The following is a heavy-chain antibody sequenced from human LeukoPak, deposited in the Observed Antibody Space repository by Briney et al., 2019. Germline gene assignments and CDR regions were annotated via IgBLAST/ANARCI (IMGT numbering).Heavy chain of an antibody. CDR2: LIPVFGAA. D-gene: IGHD7-27*01. V-gene: IGHV1-69*05. Sequence: GASVKVSCKAAGGTFSNYGHAISWVRQAPGQGLEWIGGLIPVFGAAKYAQRFQGRVTITTDESTTTAYMEVTGLRSEDTAVYYCARVKERKTWGLPDYWGQGTLVTVSS. CDR3: ARVKERKTWGLPDY. J-gene: IGHJ4*02. CDR1: GGTFSNYGHA.